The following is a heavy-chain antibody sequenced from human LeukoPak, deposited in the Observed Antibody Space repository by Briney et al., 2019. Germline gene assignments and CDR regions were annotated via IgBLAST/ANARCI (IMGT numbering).Heavy chain of an antibody. D-gene: IGHD3-10*01. Sequence: GGSLRLSCAASGFTFSSNGMNWVRQAPGKGLDFIAYISSTGATIYYADSLKGRFTISRDNARNSLYLQMNSLRDEDTAVYFCARANSLMVRGVISYFDFWGQGTLVTVSS. V-gene: IGHV3-48*02. CDR1: GFTFSSNG. CDR2: ISSTGATI. J-gene: IGHJ4*02. CDR3: ARANSLMVRGVISYFDF.